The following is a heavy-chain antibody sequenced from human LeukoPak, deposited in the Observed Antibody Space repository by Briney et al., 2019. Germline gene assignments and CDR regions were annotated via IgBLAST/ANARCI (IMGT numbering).Heavy chain of an antibody. J-gene: IGHJ4*02. V-gene: IGHV3-23*01. Sequence: GGSLRPSCAASGFTFSSYAMSWVRQAPGKGLEWVSAISGSGGSTYYADSVEGRFTISRDNSKNTLYLQMNSLRAEDTAVYYCAKAVQLWSSDYWGQGTLVTVSS. CDR3: AKAVQLWSSDY. D-gene: IGHD5-18*01. CDR1: GFTFSSYA. CDR2: ISGSGGST.